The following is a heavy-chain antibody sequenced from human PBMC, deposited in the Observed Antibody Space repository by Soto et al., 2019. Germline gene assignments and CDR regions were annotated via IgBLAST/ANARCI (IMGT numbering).Heavy chain of an antibody. D-gene: IGHD1-26*01. CDR1: GFALNSYG. CDR2: VSYDGRDE. J-gene: IGHJ2*01. CDR3: AKLCRSLGFGAMRYFDGPDSDWYLDL. Sequence: QVQLVESGGGVVQPGRSLRLSCAGSGFALNSYGMHWVRQAPGKGLEWVAVVSYDGRDEYYANSVKGRFTVSRDNSRNTLYLQMNSLRPEDAAVYYCAKLCRSLGFGAMRYFDGPDSDWYLDLWGRGTLVTVSS. V-gene: IGHV3-30*18.